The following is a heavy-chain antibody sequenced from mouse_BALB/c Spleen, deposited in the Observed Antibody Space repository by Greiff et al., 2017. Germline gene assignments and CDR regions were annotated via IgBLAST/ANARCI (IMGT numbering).Heavy chain of an antibody. D-gene: IGHD2-4*01. V-gene: IGHV14-3*02. CDR3: ARSTMITNGFAY. CDR1: GFNIKDTY. Sequence: VQLQQSGAELVKPGASVKLSCTASGFNIKDTYMHWVKQRPEQGLEWIGRIDPANGNTKYDPKFQGKATITADTSSNTAYLQLSSLTSEDTAVYYCARSTMITNGFAYWGQGTLVTVSA. CDR2: IDPANGNT. J-gene: IGHJ3*01.